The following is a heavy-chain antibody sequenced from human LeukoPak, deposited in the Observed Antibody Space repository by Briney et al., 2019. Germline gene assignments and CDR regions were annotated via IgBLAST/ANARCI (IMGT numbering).Heavy chain of an antibody. V-gene: IGHV1-18*01. J-gene: IGHJ5*02. CDR3: ARSMVGILCTKNWFAP. Sequence: ASVKVSCKASGYTFTSYGISWVRQAPGQGLEWMGWISAYNGNTNYAQKLQGRVTMTTDTSTSTAYMELRSLRSDDTAVYYCARSMVGILCTKNWFAPWGKGTLVTVSS. CDR1: GYTFTSYG. D-gene: IGHD2-15*01. CDR2: ISAYNGNT.